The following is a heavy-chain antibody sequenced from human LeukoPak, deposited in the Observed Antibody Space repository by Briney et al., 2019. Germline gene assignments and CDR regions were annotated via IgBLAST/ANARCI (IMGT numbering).Heavy chain of an antibody. Sequence: GIINPSGGSTSYAQKFQGRVTMTRDTSTSTVYMELSSLRSEDTAVYYCARDPGPTTVTTDAWGQGTLVTVSS. CDR3: ARDPGPTTVTTDA. CDR2: INPSGGST. J-gene: IGHJ5*02. V-gene: IGHV1-46*01. D-gene: IGHD4-17*01.